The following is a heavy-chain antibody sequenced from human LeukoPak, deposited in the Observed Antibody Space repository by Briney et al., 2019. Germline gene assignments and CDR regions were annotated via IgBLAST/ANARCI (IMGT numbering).Heavy chain of an antibody. J-gene: IGHJ4*02. Sequence: GASVKVSCKASGYTFTSYGISWVRQAPGQGPEWMGWISAYNGNTNYAQKLQGRVTMTTDTSTSTAYMELRSLRSDDTAVYYCARDLPGYCGGGSCYYLDYWGQGTLVTVSS. V-gene: IGHV1-18*01. D-gene: IGHD2-15*01. CDR2: ISAYNGNT. CDR3: ARDLPGYCGGGSCYYLDY. CDR1: GYTFTSYG.